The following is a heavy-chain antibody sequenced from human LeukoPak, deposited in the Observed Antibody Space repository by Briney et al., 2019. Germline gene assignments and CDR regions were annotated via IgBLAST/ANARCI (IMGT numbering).Heavy chain of an antibody. J-gene: IGHJ5*02. D-gene: IGHD6-6*01. Sequence: ASVTVSCKASGYTFTDYYLHWVRQAPGQGLEWMGWISPNSGGTNYAQNFQGRVTMTRDTSVSTAYMELSSLRSDDTAVYYRARSNIATCRGDNWFDPWGQGTLVTVSS. V-gene: IGHV1-2*02. CDR2: ISPNSGGT. CDR1: GYTFTDYY. CDR3: ARSNIATCRGDNWFDP.